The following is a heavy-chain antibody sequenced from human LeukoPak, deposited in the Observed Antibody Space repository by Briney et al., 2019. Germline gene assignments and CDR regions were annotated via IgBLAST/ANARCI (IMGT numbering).Heavy chain of an antibody. Sequence: SETLSLTCTVSGYSISSGYYWGWIRQPPGKGLEWIGEINHSGSTNYNPSLKSRVTISVDTSKNQFSLKLSSVTAADTAVYYCARRVLRYFDWLLPPNDAFDIWGQGTMVTVSS. D-gene: IGHD3-9*01. CDR1: GYSISSGYY. CDR2: INHSGST. CDR3: ARRVLRYFDWLLPPNDAFDI. J-gene: IGHJ3*02. V-gene: IGHV4-38-2*02.